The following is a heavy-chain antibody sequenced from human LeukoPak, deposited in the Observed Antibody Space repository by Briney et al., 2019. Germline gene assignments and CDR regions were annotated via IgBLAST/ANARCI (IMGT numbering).Heavy chain of an antibody. J-gene: IGHJ4*02. CDR1: GYTFTGYY. CDR2: INPNSGGT. Sequence: GASVKVSCKASGYTFTGYYMHWVRQAPGQGLEWMGWINPNSGGTKHAQKFQGRVTMTRDTSISTAYMELSRLRSDDTAVYYCARRYSGYDSGYWGQGTLVTVSS. CDR3: ARRYSGYDSGY. V-gene: IGHV1-2*02. D-gene: IGHD5-12*01.